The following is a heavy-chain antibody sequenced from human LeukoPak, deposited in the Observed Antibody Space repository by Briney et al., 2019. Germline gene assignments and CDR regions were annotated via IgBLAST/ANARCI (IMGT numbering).Heavy chain of an antibody. V-gene: IGHV3-30*02. Sequence: PGGSLRLSCATSGFTLSIYGMHWVRQAPGKGLEWVAFIRYDGTSQYYTDSVKGRFTISRDNSMNTMYLQMNSLRAEDTAVYYCARGDPPYYYYYMDVWGKGTTVTVSS. J-gene: IGHJ6*03. CDR2: IRYDGTSQ. CDR3: ARGDPPYYYYYMDV. CDR1: GFTLSIYG.